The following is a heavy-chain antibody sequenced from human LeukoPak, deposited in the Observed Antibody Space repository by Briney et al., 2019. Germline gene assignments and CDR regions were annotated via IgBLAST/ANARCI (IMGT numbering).Heavy chain of an antibody. CDR1: GYRFINYD. Sequence: ASVKVSCKASGYRFINYDISWVRQAPGQGLEWMGWISVYNANTNYAQKLQGRVTMTTDTSTSTAYMELRSLRSVDTAVYYCARDHWQTPSYFDYWGQGNLVTVSS. V-gene: IGHV1-18*01. CDR3: ARDHWQTPSYFDY. CDR2: ISVYNANT. J-gene: IGHJ4*02. D-gene: IGHD1-1*01.